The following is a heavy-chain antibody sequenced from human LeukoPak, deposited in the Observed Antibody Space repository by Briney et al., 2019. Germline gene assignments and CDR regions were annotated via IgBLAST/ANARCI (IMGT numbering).Heavy chain of an antibody. V-gene: IGHV3-23*01. CDR1: GFTFDDYG. Sequence: GGPLRLSCAASGFTFDDYGMSWVRQAPGKGLEWVSGISGSGGSTYYADSVKGRFTISRDNPKNTLYLQMNSLRAEDTALYYCAKTMIVVVTRDYFDYWGQGTLVTVSS. J-gene: IGHJ4*02. CDR3: AKTMIVVVTRDYFDY. CDR2: ISGSGGST. D-gene: IGHD3-22*01.